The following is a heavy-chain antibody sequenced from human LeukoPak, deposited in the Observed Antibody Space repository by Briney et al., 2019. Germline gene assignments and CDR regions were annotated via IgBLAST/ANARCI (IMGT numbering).Heavy chain of an antibody. CDR1: GYTLTELS. CDR3: ATQGYCSSTSCYISYYYGMDV. D-gene: IGHD2-2*02. Sequence: ASVKVSCKVSGYTLTELSVHWVRQAPGKGLEWMGGFDPEDGETIYAQKFQGRVTMTEDTSTDTAYMELSSLRSEDTAVYYCATQGYCSSTSCYISYYYGMDVWGQGTTVTVSS. J-gene: IGHJ6*02. V-gene: IGHV1-24*01. CDR2: FDPEDGET.